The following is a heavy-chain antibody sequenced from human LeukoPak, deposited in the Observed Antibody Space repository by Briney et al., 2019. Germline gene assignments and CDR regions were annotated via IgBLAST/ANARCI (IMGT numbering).Heavy chain of an antibody. D-gene: IGHD3-16*01. CDR1: RDSIRTYY. CDR2: IHYSGSS. J-gene: IGHJ3*01. V-gene: IGHV4-59*12. Sequence: PSETLSLTCTVSRDSIRTYYWSWIRQPPGKGLEWIGNIHYSGSSKYNPSLKSRVTISVDTSKNQFSLRVTPLTAADTAVYYCARLGALHDAFDVWGQGTLVTVSS. CDR3: ARLGALHDAFDV.